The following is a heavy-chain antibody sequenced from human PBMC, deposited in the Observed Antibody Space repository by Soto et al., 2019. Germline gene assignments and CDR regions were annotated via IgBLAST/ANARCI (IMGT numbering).Heavy chain of an antibody. CDR1: GFTFSSYW. CDR3: VRGHSSHWVNWFDP. CDR2: INTDGSIT. V-gene: IGHV3-74*01. D-gene: IGHD6-13*01. J-gene: IGHJ5*02. Sequence: PGGSLRLSCAASGFTFSSYWMHWVRQAPGEGPVWVSRINTDGSITTYADSVKGRFTISRDNAKNTLHLQMDSLRAEDTAVYYCVRGHSSHWVNWFDPWGQGTLVTVSS.